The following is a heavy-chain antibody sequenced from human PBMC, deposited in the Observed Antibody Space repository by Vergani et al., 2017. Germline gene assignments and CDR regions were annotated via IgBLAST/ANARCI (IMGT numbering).Heavy chain of an antibody. CDR1: GESFSSFY. Sequence: QVQLQQWGAGVVKLSGTLSLTCAVFGESFSSFYWTWIRQSAGKRLEWIGDILGSGTANYNPSFQGRVSMSVATSKNQFSLTLSSVNATDTAVYYCARGSRAAGYSGPDSWGQGTRVTVSS. CDR3: ARGSRAAGYSGPDS. D-gene: IGHD6-13*01. CDR2: ILGSGTA. V-gene: IGHV4-59*10. J-gene: IGHJ4*02.